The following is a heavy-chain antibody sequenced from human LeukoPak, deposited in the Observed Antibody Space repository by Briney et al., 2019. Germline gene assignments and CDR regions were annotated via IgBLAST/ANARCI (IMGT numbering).Heavy chain of an antibody. V-gene: IGHV5-51*01. CDR3: TRDWELGY. J-gene: IGHJ4*02. CDR1: GYSSINYW. CDR2: IYPGDSNV. Sequence: PGESLKISCRASGYSSINYWIGWVRQMPGKGLEWVGLIYPGDSNVRYSPSFQGQVTISADRSINTAYLQWSSLRTSDTAMYYCTRDWELGYWGQGTLVTVSS. D-gene: IGHD1-26*01.